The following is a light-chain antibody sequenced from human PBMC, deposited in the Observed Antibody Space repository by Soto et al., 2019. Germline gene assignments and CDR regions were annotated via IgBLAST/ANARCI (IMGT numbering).Light chain of an antibody. V-gene: IGLV1-44*01. CDR3: ATWDDSLNAAV. Sequence: QSVLTQPPSASGTPGQRVTVSCSGSSSNIASNTVNWYQQLPGTAPKLLIYSNDQRPSGVPDRFSASKSGTSASLAISGLQSEDEADYYCATWDDSLNAAVFGGGTQLTVL. CDR1: SSNIASNT. J-gene: IGLJ7*01. CDR2: SND.